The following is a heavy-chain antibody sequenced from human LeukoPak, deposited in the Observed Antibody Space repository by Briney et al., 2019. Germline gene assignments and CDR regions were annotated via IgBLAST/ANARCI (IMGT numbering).Heavy chain of an antibody. CDR3: ARAGERYYDFWSGYSTSIYGMDV. Sequence: PGGSLRLSCAASGFTFSSYWLTWVRQPPGKGLEWIGYIYYSGSTNYNPSLKSRVTISVDTSKNQFSLKLSSVTAADTAVYYCARAGERYYDFWSGYSTSIYGMDVWGQGTTVTVSS. D-gene: IGHD3-3*01. CDR1: GFTFSSYW. J-gene: IGHJ6*02. CDR2: IYYSGST. V-gene: IGHV4-59*08.